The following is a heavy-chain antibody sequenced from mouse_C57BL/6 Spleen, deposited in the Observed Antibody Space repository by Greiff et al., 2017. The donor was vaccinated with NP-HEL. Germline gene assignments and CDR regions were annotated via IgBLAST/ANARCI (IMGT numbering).Heavy chain of an antibody. CDR1: GYAFSSSW. Sequence: VQLQESGPELVKPGASVKISCKASGYAFSSSWMNWVKQRPGKGLEWIGRIYPGDGDTNYNGKFKGKATLTADKSSSTAYMQLSSLTSEDSAVYFCARGYYGSSYDAYWGQGTLVTVSA. CDR3: ARGYYGSSYDAY. CDR2: IYPGDGDT. J-gene: IGHJ3*01. D-gene: IGHD1-1*01. V-gene: IGHV1-82*01.